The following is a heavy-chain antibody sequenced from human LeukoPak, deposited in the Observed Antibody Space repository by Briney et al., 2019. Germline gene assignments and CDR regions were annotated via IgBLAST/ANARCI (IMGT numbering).Heavy chain of an antibody. D-gene: IGHD6-19*01. V-gene: IGHV4-59*08. J-gene: IGHJ4*02. CDR1: GGSISSYY. CDR3: ARAVSGRFDY. CDR2: IYYSGST. Sequence: TSETLSLTCTVSGGSISSYYWSWIRQPPGKGLEWTGYIYYSGSTNYNPSLNSRVTISVDTSKNQFSLRLSSVTAADTAIYYCARAVSGRFDYWGQGTLVTVSS.